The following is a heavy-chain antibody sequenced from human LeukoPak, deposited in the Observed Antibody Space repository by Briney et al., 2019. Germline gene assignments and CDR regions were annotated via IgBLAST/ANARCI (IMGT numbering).Heavy chain of an antibody. CDR2: IYRVGSM. V-gene: IGHV3-53*04. CDR3: ARVGDGYNFDWYFDL. D-gene: IGHD5-24*01. Sequence: GGSLRLSCAASGLTVSNTYMMWVRQAPGKGLEWVSVIYRVGSMFYADSVKGRFTISRHNPKNTLDLQMNSLRADDTAVYYCARVGDGYNFDWYFDLWGRGTLVTVSS. J-gene: IGHJ2*01. CDR1: GLTVSNTY.